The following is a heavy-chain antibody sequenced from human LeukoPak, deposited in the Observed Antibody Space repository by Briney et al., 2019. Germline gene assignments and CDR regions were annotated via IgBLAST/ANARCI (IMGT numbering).Heavy chain of an antibody. CDR3: ADLPYPHDSSGWYKRIGPRRGDY. Sequence: PGGSLRLSCAASGFTFSSYAMSWVRQAPGKGLEWVSAISGSGGSTYYADSVKGRFTISRDNSKNTLYLQMNSLRAEDTAVYYCADLPYPHDSSGWYKRIGPRRGDYWGQGTLVTVSS. D-gene: IGHD6-19*01. CDR2: ISGSGGST. J-gene: IGHJ4*02. V-gene: IGHV3-23*01. CDR1: GFTFSSYA.